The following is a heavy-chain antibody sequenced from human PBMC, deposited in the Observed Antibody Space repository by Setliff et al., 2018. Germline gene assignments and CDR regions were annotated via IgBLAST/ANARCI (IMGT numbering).Heavy chain of an antibody. V-gene: IGHV4-4*07. CDR2: IYTTGST. CDR1: DGSIGSYY. CDR3: ARVRIVPYCMDV. D-gene: IGHD2-15*01. J-gene: IGHJ6*03. Sequence: PSETLSLTCTVSDGSIGSYYWTWIRQPAGRGLEWIGRIYTTGSTNFNPSLNSRVTMSLDKSKNQFSLKLSSVTAADSAVYFCARVRIVPYCMDVWGKGTTVTVSS.